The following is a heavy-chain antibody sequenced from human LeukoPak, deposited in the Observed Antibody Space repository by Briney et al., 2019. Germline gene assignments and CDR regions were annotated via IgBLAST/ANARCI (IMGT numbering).Heavy chain of an antibody. V-gene: IGHV3-74*01. D-gene: IGHD3-22*01. J-gene: IGHJ4*02. Sequence: GGSLRLSCATSGFTFSSYWMHWVRQVPGRGLVWVSRINSDGSITDYADSVKGRFTIARDTAQNTLHLQMNSLRVEDTAMHYCAREPGGYYDSSGFLDDWGQGTLVTVSS. CDR3: AREPGGYYDSSGFLDD. CDR1: GFTFSSYW. CDR2: INSDGSIT.